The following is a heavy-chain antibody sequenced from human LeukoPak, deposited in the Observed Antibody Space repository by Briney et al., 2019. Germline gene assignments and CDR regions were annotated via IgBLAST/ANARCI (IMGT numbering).Heavy chain of an antibody. D-gene: IGHD3-10*01. CDR2: IYSGGST. CDR3: AREDYCGSGSWD. CDR1: GFTVTSNY. Sequence: GGSLRLSCAASGFTVTSNYMSWVRQAPGKGLEWVSVIYSGGSTFYADSVKGRFTISRDNSKNTVYLQMNSLRAEDTAVYYCAREDYCGSGSWDWGQGTMVTVSS. V-gene: IGHV3-66*01. J-gene: IGHJ3*01.